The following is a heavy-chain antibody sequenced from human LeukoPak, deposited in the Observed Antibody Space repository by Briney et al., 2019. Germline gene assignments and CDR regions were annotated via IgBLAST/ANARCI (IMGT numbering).Heavy chain of an antibody. CDR2: IYTSGST. J-gene: IGHJ3*02. V-gene: IGHV4-61*02. CDR3: ARYYYGSPFDI. D-gene: IGHD3-10*01. CDR1: GGSISSGSYY. Sequence: SQTLSLTCTVSGGSISSGSYYWSWIRQPAGKGLEWIGRIYTSGSTNYNPSLKSRVTISVDTSKNQFSLKLSSVTAADTAVYYCARYYYGSPFDIWGQGIMVTVSS.